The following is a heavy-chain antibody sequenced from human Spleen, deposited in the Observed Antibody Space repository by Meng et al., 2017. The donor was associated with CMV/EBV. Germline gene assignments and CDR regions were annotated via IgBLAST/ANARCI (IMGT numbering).Heavy chain of an antibody. CDR2: ISGSGGST. CDR3: AKELVIPSAIFDY. CDR1: GFTFSNYA. V-gene: IGHV3-23*04. Sequence: VRLVESGGGLVKPGGSLSLSCAASGFTFSNYAMSWVRQAPGKGLEWVSAISGSGGSTYYADSVKGRVTISRDNSKNMLYLQMTSLRAEDTAVYYCAKELVIPSAIFDYWGQGTLVTVAS. J-gene: IGHJ4*02. D-gene: IGHD2-2*01.